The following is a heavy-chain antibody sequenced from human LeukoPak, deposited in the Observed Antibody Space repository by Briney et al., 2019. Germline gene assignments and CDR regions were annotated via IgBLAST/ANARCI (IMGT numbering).Heavy chain of an antibody. CDR2: IYYSGST. CDR3: ARYGDGYKLDY. Sequence: SETLSLTCTVSGGSISGYYWSWIRQPPGKGLEWIGYIYYSGSTNYNPSLRSRVTISGDTSKNQVSLKLSSVTAADTAVYYCARYGDGYKLDYWGQGTLVTVSS. D-gene: IGHD5-24*01. V-gene: IGHV4-59*01. J-gene: IGHJ4*02. CDR1: GGSISGYY.